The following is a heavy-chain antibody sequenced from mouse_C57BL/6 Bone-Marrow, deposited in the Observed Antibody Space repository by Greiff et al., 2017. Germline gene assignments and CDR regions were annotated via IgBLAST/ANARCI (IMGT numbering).Heavy chain of an antibody. D-gene: IGHD2-1*01. Sequence: VQLQQSGPELVKPGASVKISCKASGYAFSSSWMNWVKQRPGKGLEWIGRIYPGDGDTNYNGKFKGKATLTADKSSSTAYMQLSSLTSEDSAVDCWARSLLWYHYAMDYWGQGTSVTVSS. J-gene: IGHJ4*01. CDR1: GYAFSSSW. CDR3: ARSLLWYHYAMDY. CDR2: IYPGDGDT. V-gene: IGHV1-82*01.